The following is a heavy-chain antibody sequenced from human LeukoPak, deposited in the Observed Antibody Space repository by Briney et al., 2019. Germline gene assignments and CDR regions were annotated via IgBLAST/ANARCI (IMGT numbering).Heavy chain of an antibody. CDR3: ATVAAAGSHLFDY. CDR2: FDPEDGET. D-gene: IGHD6-13*01. J-gene: IGHJ4*02. Sequence: ASVKVSCKASGYTFTSYDINWVRQAPGKGLEWMGGFDPEDGETIYAQKFQGRVTMTEDTSTDTAYMELSSLRSEDTAVYYCATVAAAGSHLFDYWGQGTLVTVSS. V-gene: IGHV1-24*01. CDR1: GYTFTSYD.